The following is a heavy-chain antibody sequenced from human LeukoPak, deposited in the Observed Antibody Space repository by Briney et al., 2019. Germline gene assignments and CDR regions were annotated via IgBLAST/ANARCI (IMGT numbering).Heavy chain of an antibody. CDR3: ARARYYGSGSYIFDY. CDR2: INHSGST. V-gene: IGHV4-34*01. Sequence: GSLRLSCVASGFTFTSYSMNWVRQAPGKGLEWIGEINHSGSTNYNPSLKSRVTISVDTSKNQFSLKLSSVTAADTAVYYCARARYYGSGSYIFDYWGQGTLVTVSS. J-gene: IGHJ4*02. CDR1: GFTFTSYS. D-gene: IGHD3-10*01.